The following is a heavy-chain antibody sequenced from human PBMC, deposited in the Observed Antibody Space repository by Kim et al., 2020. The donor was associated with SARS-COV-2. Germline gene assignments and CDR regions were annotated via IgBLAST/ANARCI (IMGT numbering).Heavy chain of an antibody. Sequence: RTNDADSVGGRFTSSRDNDKSTLHLHMNSLRVDDTAVYYCAREWGLTALDYWGQGALVTVSA. J-gene: IGHJ4*02. CDR3: AREWGLTALDY. D-gene: IGHD2-21*01. V-gene: IGHV3-74*01. CDR2: RT.